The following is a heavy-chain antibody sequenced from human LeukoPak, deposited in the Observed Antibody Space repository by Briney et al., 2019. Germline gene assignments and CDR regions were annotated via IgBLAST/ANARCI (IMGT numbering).Heavy chain of an antibody. D-gene: IGHD6-13*01. CDR3: ARDRIAAAGTGGAYYYYYYMDV. CDR1: GGSISSYY. J-gene: IGHJ6*03. V-gene: IGHV4-4*07. CDR2: IYTSGST. Sequence: PSETLSLTCTVSGGSISSYYWSWIRQPAGKGLEWIGRIYTSGSTNYNPSLKSRVTISVDKPKNQFSLKLSSVTAADTAVYYCARDRIAAAGTGGAYYYYYYMDVWGKGTTVTVSS.